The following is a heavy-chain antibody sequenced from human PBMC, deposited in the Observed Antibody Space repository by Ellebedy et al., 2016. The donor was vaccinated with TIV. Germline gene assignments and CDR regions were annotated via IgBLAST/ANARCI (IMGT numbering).Heavy chain of an antibody. V-gene: IGHV3-9*01. CDR1: GFTFNDFA. CDR3: VKKTPTSYVAATSRFDS. Sequence: SLKISCAASGFTFNDFAMHWVRQGPGKGLEWVSGIGLNSGTRGYADSVKGRFTVSRDNAKSSLYLQMDSLRTEDTACYYCVKKTPTSYVAATSRFDSWGQGVLVTVSS. CDR2: IGLNSGTR. J-gene: IGHJ4*02. D-gene: IGHD6-13*01.